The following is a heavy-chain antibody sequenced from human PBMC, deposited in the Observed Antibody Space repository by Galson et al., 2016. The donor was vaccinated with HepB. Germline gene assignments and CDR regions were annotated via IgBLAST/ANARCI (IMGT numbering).Heavy chain of an antibody. CDR1: GFTFPAYW. V-gene: IGHV3-7*01. CDR3: ARGTCDSATCYSIYFDP. D-gene: IGHD4-11*01. J-gene: IGHJ5*02. CDR2: IRGDGKKQ. Sequence: LRLSCAASGFTFPAYWMSWVRQAPGKGPEWVANIRGDGKKQYYLDSVKGRFTISRDNTKNSLFLQMSGLRAEDSGVYYCARGTCDSATCYSIYFDPWGQGTLVSVSS.